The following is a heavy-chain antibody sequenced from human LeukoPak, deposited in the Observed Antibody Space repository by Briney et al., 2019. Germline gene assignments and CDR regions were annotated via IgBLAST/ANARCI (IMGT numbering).Heavy chain of an antibody. CDR2: IYRSGRI. V-gene: IGHV4-38-2*02. J-gene: IGHJ3*02. CDR3: ARDLFCTGGACNFRGAFDI. Sequence: SETLSLTCTVSGYSISSGYYWGWIRQPPGKGLEWLGTIYRSGRIYYNPPLMSLITISGDTSNNQFSLNLSSVTAADTAVYYCARDLFCTGGACNFRGAFDIWGQGTMVTVSS. D-gene: IGHD2-8*02. CDR1: GYSISSGYY.